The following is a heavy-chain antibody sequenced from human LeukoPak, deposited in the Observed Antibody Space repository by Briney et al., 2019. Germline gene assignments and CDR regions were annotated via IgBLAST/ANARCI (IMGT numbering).Heavy chain of an antibody. Sequence: PGGSLRLSCAASGFTLSSYAMTWVRQAPGKGLEWVSAINYSGGTTYYADSVKGRFTISRDNSKNTLYLQMNSLRAEDMAVYYCAKDEGGRITMVRGVNLDYWGQGTLVTVSS. CDR3: AKDEGGRITMVRGVNLDY. CDR2: INYSGGTT. CDR1: GFTLSSYA. V-gene: IGHV3-23*01. D-gene: IGHD3-10*01. J-gene: IGHJ4*02.